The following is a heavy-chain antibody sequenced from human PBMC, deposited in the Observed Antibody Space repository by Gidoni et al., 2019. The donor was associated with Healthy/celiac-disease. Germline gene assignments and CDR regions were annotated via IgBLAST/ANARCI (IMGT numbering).Heavy chain of an antibody. CDR1: GGSFNNYF. CDR2: INHSGST. D-gene: IGHD2-15*01. Sequence: QVQLQQWGAGLLKPSETLSLTCAVYGGSFNNYFWSWIRQPPGKGLEWIGEINHSGSTNYNPSLKSRVTISVDTSKNQFSLKLTSVTAADTAVYYCAREDCSAGTCSHFDSWGQGTLVTVSS. J-gene: IGHJ4*02. V-gene: IGHV4-34*01. CDR3: AREDCSAGTCSHFDS.